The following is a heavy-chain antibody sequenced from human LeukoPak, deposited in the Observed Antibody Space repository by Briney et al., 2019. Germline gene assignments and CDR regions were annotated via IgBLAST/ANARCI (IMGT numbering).Heavy chain of an antibody. CDR2: ISSSGSTI. D-gene: IGHD6-6*01. Sequence: GGSLRLSCAASGFTFSDYYMSWIRQAPGKGLEWVSYISSSGSTIYYADSVKGRFTISRDNAKNSLYLQMNSLRAEDTAVYYCAKDGGSSSVNWFDPWGQGTLVTVSS. J-gene: IGHJ5*02. CDR1: GFTFSDYY. CDR3: AKDGGSSSVNWFDP. V-gene: IGHV3-11*04.